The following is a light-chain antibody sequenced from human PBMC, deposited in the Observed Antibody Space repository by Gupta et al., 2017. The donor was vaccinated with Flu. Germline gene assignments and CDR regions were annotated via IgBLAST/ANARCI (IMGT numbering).Light chain of an antibody. CDR3: QQRSNWPHT. J-gene: IGKJ3*01. CDR2: DAY. V-gene: IGKV3-11*01. Sequence: PSPLSLSPGERATLSCRASQSVSSYLAWYQQKPGQAPRLLMYDAYNRAAGIPARFSGSGSGTDFTLTISSLEPEDFAVYYCQQRSNWPHTFGPWTKVDIK. CDR1: QSVSSY.